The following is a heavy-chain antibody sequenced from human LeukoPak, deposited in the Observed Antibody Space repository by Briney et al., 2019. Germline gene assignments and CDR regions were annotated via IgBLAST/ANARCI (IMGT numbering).Heavy chain of an antibody. Sequence: SETLSLTCTVSGGSISSGSYYWGWIRQPPGKGLEWIGSIYHSGSTYYNPSLKSRVTISVDTSKNQFSLKLSSVTAADTAVYYCARDLVVVTANPGYYYYMDVWGKGTTVTVSS. J-gene: IGHJ6*03. CDR2: IYHSGST. V-gene: IGHV4-39*07. CDR1: GGSISSGSYY. D-gene: IGHD2-21*02. CDR3: ARDLVVVTANPGYYYYMDV.